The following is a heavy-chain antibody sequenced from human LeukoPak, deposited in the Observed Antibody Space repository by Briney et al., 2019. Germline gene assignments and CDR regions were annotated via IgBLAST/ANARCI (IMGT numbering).Heavy chain of an antibody. J-gene: IGHJ4*02. Sequence: NSSETLSLTCAVYGGSFSGYYWSWIRQPPGKGLEWIGEINHSGSTNYNHSLKSRVTISVDTSKNQFSLKLSSVTAADTAVYYCARAPGDAGYYFDYWGQGTLVTVSS. CDR1: GGSFSGYY. CDR2: INHSGST. D-gene: IGHD3-10*01. V-gene: IGHV4-34*01. CDR3: ARAPGDAGYYFDY.